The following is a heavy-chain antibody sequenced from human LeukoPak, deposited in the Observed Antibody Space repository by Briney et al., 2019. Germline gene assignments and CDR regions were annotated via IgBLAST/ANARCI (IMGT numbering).Heavy chain of an antibody. CDR1: GFTFSSYA. CDR2: ISGSGGST. Sequence: GGSLRLSCAASGFTFSSYAMSWVRQAPGKGLEWVSAISGSGGSTYYADSVKGRFTISRDNSKNTLYLQMNSLRAEDTAVYYCANPSYYYDSSGYYYGYFQHWGQGTLVTVSS. V-gene: IGHV3-23*01. J-gene: IGHJ1*01. CDR3: ANPSYYYDSSGYYYGYFQH. D-gene: IGHD3-22*01.